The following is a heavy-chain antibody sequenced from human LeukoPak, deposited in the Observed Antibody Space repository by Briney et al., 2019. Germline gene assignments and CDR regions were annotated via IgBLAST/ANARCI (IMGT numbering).Heavy chain of an antibody. Sequence: SETLSLTCTVSGGSISSYYWSWIRQPPGKGLEWIGSICYSGSTYYNPSLKSRVTISVDTSKNQFSLKLSSVTAADTAVYYCARGGGYSSSWYDSDRFDPWGQGTLVTVSS. J-gene: IGHJ5*02. CDR1: GGSISSYY. CDR2: ICYSGST. CDR3: ARGGGYSSSWYDSDRFDP. D-gene: IGHD6-13*01. V-gene: IGHV4-59*12.